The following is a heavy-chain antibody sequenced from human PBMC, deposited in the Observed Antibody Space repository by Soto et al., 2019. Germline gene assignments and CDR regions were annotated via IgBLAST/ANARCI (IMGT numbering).Heavy chain of an antibody. D-gene: IGHD5-18*01. V-gene: IGHV1-3*01. Sequence: ASVKVSCKASGYTFTSYDINWVRQATGQRLEWMGWINPNNGNTKYAQKFQGRVTITRDTSASTAYMELSSLRSEDTAVYYCARDLSIGAAIDWGQGTMVTVS. CDR1: GYTFTSYD. CDR2: INPNNGNT. J-gene: IGHJ3*01. CDR3: ARDLSIGAAID.